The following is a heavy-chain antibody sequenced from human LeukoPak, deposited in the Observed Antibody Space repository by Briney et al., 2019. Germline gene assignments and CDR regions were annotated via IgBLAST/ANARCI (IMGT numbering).Heavy chain of an antibody. CDR2: IYTSGST. D-gene: IGHD2-2*01. CDR3: ARDRQSYCSSTSCSNWFDP. V-gene: IGHV4-4*07. CDR1: GGSISSYY. J-gene: IGHJ5*02. Sequence: SETLSLTCTVSGGSISSYYWSWIRQPAGKGLEWIGRIYTSGSTNYNPSLESRVTMSVDTSKNQFSLKLSSVTAADTAVYYCARDRQSYCSSTSCSNWFDPWGQGTLVTVSS.